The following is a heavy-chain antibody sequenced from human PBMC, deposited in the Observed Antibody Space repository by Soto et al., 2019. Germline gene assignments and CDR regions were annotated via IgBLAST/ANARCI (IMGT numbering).Heavy chain of an antibody. V-gene: IGHV4-31*03. CDR1: GGSIRSGGYY. J-gene: IGHJ5*02. CDR3: ARARNDYGDYWFDP. CDR2: IYYSGST. Sequence: SQTLSLTCTVSGGSIRSGGYYWSWIRQHPGKGLEWIGYIYYSGSTYYNPSLKSRVTISVDTSKNQFSLKLSSVTAADTAVYYCARARNDYGDYWFDPWGQGTLVTVSS. D-gene: IGHD4-17*01.